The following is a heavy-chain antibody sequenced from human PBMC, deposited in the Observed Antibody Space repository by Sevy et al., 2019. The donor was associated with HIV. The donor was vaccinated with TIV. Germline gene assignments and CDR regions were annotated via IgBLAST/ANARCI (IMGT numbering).Heavy chain of an antibody. J-gene: IGHJ6*02. CDR2: INPNRGGT. CDR3: ARGMSAYLLANGMDV. V-gene: IGHV1-2*07. D-gene: IGHD3-3*01. CDR1: GYTFSDYY. Sequence: ASVKVSCKAYGYTFSDYYMHWVRQAPGQGLEWMGWINPNRGGTNYAHKFQGRVTMTRETSISTAYMELSSLRSDDTAIYYCARGMSAYLLANGMDVWGQGTTVTVSS.